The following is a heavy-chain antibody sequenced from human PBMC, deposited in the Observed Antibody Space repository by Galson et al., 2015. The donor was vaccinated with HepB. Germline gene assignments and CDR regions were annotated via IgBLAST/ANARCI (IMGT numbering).Heavy chain of an antibody. V-gene: IGHV3-74*01. Sequence: SLRLSCAASGFTFSSYWMHWVRQAPGQGLVWVSRINSDGSSTSYADSVKGRFTISRDNAKNTLYLQMNSLRAEDKAVYYCARESLGNIVGATYFDDWGQGTLVTVSS. CDR2: INSDGSST. CDR3: ARESLGNIVGATYFDD. D-gene: IGHD1-26*01. CDR1: GFTFSSYW. J-gene: IGHJ4*02.